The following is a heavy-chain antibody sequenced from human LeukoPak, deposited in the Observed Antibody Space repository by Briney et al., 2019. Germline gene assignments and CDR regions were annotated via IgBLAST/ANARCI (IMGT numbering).Heavy chain of an antibody. J-gene: IGHJ3*02. Sequence: PGGPLTLSCVGSGFSHEDYPMHCVRHVRGRGVEWVSSIALDSGTQVYRDSVKGRVNISRDNDKNSLYLQMNILRPEDTALYYCVKDMGFDLLKDAFHIWGQGTLVTVSS. V-gene: IGHV3-9*01. CDR3: VKDMGFDLLKDAFHI. D-gene: IGHD3-9*01. CDR1: GFSHEDYP. CDR2: IALDSGTQ.